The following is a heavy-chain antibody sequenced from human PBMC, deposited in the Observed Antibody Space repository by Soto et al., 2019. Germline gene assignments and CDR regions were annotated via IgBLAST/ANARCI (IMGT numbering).Heavy chain of an antibody. CDR2: ISWDGGST. V-gene: IGHV3-43*01. D-gene: IGHD5-12*01. CDR3: AKEERGYSGYDSWYGMDV. J-gene: IGHJ6*02. Sequence: GGSLRLSCAASGFTFDDYTMHWVRQAPGKGLEWVSLISWDGGSTYYADSVKGRFTISRDNSKNSLYLQMNSLRTEDTALYYCAKEERGYSGYDSWYGMDVWGQGTTVTVSS. CDR1: GFTFDDYT.